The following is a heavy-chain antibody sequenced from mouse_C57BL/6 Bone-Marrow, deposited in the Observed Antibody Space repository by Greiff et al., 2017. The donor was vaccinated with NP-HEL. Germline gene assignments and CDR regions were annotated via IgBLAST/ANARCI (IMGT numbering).Heavy chain of an antibody. CDR2: FDPETGGT. CDR1: GYTFTDYE. Sequence: VQLQQSGAELVRPGASVTLSCKASGYTFTDYEMHWVKQTPVHGLEWIGAFDPETGGTAYNQKFKGKAILTADKSSSTAYMELRSLTSEDSAVYYCTRGLAYWGQGTLVTVSA. CDR3: TRGLAY. J-gene: IGHJ3*01. V-gene: IGHV1-15*01.